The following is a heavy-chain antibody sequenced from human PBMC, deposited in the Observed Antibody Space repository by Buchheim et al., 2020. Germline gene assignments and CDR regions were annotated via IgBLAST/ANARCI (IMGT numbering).Heavy chain of an antibody. CDR2: INHSGST. J-gene: IGHJ6*02. CDR1: GGSFSGYY. CDR3: AGVCLTGISNFRYYYYYYGMDV. Sequence: QVQLQQWGAGLLKPSETLSLTCAVYGGSFSGYYWSWIRQPPGKGLEWIGEINHSGSTNYNPSLKSRVTISVDTSKNQFSLKLSSVTAADTAVYYCAGVCLTGISNFRYYYYYYGMDVWGQGTT. V-gene: IGHV4-34*01. D-gene: IGHD4-11*01.